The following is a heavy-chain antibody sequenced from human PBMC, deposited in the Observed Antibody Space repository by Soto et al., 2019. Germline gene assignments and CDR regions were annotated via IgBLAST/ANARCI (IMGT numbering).Heavy chain of an antibody. J-gene: IGHJ4*02. CDR3: AKDILTGYYIAFDY. CDR1: GFTLRSYA. CDR2: INGGGTST. D-gene: IGHD3-9*01. V-gene: IGHV3-23*01. Sequence: GGSLRLSCVASGFTLRSYAMTWVRQSPGKELEWVSTINGGGTSTHYAASVKGRFTISRDNSKNTLYLQMNSLRAEDTALYYCAKDILTGYYIAFDYWGLGTSVTVPQ.